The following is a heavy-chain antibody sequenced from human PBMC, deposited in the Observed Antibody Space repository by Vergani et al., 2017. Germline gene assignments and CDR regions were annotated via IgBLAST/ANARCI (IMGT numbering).Heavy chain of an antibody. CDR2: MNPNSGNT. J-gene: IGHJ4*02. CDR1: GYTFTSYD. CDR3: ARGWRDCSSTSCSYYFDY. Sequence: QVQLVQSGAEVKKPGASVKVSCKASGYTFTSYDINWVRQATGQGLEWMGWMNPNSGNTGDAQKFQGSVTMTRNTSISTAYMELSSLRSEDTAVYYCARGWRDCSSTSCSYYFDYWGQGTLVTVSS. V-gene: IGHV1-8*01. D-gene: IGHD2-2*01.